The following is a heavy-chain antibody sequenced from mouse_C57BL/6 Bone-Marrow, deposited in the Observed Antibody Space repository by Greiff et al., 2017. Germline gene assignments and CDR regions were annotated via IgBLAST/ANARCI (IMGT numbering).Heavy chain of an antibody. D-gene: IGHD2-1*01. V-gene: IGHV8-8*01. Sequence: QVTLKVCGPGILQPSQTLSLTCSFSGFSLSTFGMGVGWIRQPSGKGLEWLAPIWLDDDKYYNPALKSRLTISKDTSKNQVFLKIANVDTADTATYYCARINYYGKLDAMDYWGQGTSVTVSS. J-gene: IGHJ4*01. CDR2: IWLDDDK. CDR3: ARINYYGKLDAMDY. CDR1: GFSLSTFGMG.